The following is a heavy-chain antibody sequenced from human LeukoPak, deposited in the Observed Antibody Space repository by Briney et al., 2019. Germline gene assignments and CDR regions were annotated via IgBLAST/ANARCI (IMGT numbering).Heavy chain of an antibody. J-gene: IGHJ4*02. V-gene: IGHV3-30-3*02. CDR3: AKENYYGPGSQYYFDY. Sequence: PGRSLRLSCAASGFTFSSYAMHWVRQAPGKGLEWVAVISYDGSNKYYADSVKGRFTISRDNSKSTLYLQMNSLRAEDTAVYYCAKENYYGPGSQYYFDYWGQGTLVTVSS. CDR2: ISYDGSNK. CDR1: GFTFSSYA. D-gene: IGHD3-10*01.